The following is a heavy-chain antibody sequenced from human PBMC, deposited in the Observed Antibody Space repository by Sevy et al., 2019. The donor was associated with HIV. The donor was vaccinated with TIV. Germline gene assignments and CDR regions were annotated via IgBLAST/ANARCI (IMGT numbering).Heavy chain of an antibody. D-gene: IGHD3-9*01. V-gene: IGHV3-7*01. CDR3: ARDGQLRYFDWLLGGTDAFDI. CDR1: GFTFSTFW. CDR2: IKQVGSEK. J-gene: IGHJ3*02. Sequence: GGSLRLSCTTSGFTFSTFWMNWVRQAPGKELEWVANIKQVGSEKYYVDSVKGRFTISRNNAKSSLYLQMNSLRAEDTAIYYCARDGQLRYFDWLLGGTDAFDIWGQGTLVTVSS.